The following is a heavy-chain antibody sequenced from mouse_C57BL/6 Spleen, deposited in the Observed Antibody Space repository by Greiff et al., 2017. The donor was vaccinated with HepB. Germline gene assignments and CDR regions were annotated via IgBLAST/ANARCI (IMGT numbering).Heavy chain of an antibody. CDR2: ISNGGGST. D-gene: IGHD2-4*01. CDR3: ARQYDYDGGWFAY. V-gene: IGHV5-12*01. CDR1: GFTFSDYY. Sequence: EVKLVESGGGLVQPGGSLKLSCAASGFTFSDYYMYWVRQTPEKRLEWVAYISNGGGSTYYPDTVKGRFTISRDNAKNTLYLQLSRLKSEDTAMYYCARQYDYDGGWFAYWGQGTLVTVSA. J-gene: IGHJ3*01.